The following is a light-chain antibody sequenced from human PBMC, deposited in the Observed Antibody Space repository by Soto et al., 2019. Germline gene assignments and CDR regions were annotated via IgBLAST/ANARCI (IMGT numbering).Light chain of an antibody. V-gene: IGKV1-5*03. CDR2: KAS. CDR3: QHYASFSGT. Sequence: IHMTESPSTLSASVLYRVSITFLASQSISNWVAWYQLKSGKAPNLLIYKASTLETGVPSRFSGSGSGTEFTLTISTLQPDDFATYYCQHYASFSGTFGQGTKVDI. J-gene: IGKJ1*01. CDR1: QSISNW.